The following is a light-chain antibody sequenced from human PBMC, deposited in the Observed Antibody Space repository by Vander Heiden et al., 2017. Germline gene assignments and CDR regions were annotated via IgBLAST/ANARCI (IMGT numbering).Light chain of an antibody. CDR3: AAWDVSLSGAV. J-gene: IGLJ7*01. CDR1: NSNTGSDY. Sequence: QSVLTQPPSASGAPGQRVTISCSGSNSNTGSDYVFWYQQLPGTAPKPLIFRNNQRASGVPDRFSGSKSGTSASLAISGLRSEDEADYYCAAWDVSLSGAVFGGGTQLTVL. V-gene: IGLV1-47*01. CDR2: RNN.